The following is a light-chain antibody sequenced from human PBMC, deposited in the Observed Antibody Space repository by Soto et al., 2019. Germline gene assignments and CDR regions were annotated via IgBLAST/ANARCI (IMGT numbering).Light chain of an antibody. Sequence: EIEMTQSPATLSVSPGERATLSCRASQSVSNNLAWYQQKRGQAPRLLIYGASTRATGIPARFSGSGSGTEFTLTISSLQSEDFAVYYCQQYNNWPYTFGQGTKLEIK. V-gene: IGKV3-15*01. J-gene: IGKJ2*01. CDR1: QSVSNN. CDR2: GAS. CDR3: QQYNNWPYT.